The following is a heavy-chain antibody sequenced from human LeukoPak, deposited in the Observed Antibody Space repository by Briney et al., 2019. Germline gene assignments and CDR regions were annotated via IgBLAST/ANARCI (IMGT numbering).Heavy chain of an antibody. CDR2: IYSGGST. V-gene: IGHV3-66*01. Sequence: ETLSLTCTVSGGSISSNYMSWVRQAPGKGLEWVSVIYSGGSTYYADSVKGRFTISRDNSKNTLYLQMNSLRAEDTAVYYCASLPYGGDIWGQGTMVTVSS. D-gene: IGHD4/OR15-4a*01. J-gene: IGHJ3*02. CDR1: GGSISSNY. CDR3: ASLPYGGDI.